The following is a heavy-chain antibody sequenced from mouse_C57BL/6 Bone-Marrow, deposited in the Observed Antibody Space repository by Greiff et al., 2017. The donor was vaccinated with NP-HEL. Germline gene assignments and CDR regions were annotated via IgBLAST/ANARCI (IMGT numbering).Heavy chain of an antibody. CDR2: MWSGGST. V-gene: IGHV2-2*01. CDR1: GFSLTSYG. D-gene: IGHD1-1*01. J-gene: IGHJ4*01. CDR3: ARVFYGSRYYYAMDY. Sequence: QVQLQQSGPGLVQPSQSLSITCTVSGFSLTSYGVHWVRQSPGKGLEWLGVMWSGGSTDYNAAFISRLSISKDNSKSQVFFKMNSLQADDTAIYYCARVFYGSRYYYAMDYWGQGTSVTVSS.